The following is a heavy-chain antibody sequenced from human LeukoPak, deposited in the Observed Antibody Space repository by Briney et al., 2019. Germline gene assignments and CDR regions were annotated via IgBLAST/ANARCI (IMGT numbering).Heavy chain of an antibody. D-gene: IGHD3-9*01. Sequence: PGGSLRLSCAASGFTFSSYGMHWVRQAPGKGPEWVAVIWYDGSNKYYADSVKGRFTISRDNSKNTLYLQMNSLRAEDTAVYYCAREYDILTRFAFDIWGQGTMVTVSS. CDR1: GFTFSSYG. CDR2: IWYDGSNK. CDR3: AREYDILTRFAFDI. J-gene: IGHJ3*02. V-gene: IGHV3-33*01.